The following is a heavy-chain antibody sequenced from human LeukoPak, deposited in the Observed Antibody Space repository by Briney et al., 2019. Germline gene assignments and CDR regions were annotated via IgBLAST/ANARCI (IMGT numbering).Heavy chain of an antibody. Sequence: PGGSLRLSCAASGFTFSSYGMSWVRQAPGKGLEWVSAISGSGGSTYYADSVKGRFTISRDNSKNTLYLQMNSLRAEDTAVYYCAKDGTWYSDYFDYWGQGTLVTVSS. CDR2: ISGSGGST. CDR1: GFTFSSYG. CDR3: AKDGTWYSDYFDY. J-gene: IGHJ4*02. D-gene: IGHD1-14*01. V-gene: IGHV3-23*01.